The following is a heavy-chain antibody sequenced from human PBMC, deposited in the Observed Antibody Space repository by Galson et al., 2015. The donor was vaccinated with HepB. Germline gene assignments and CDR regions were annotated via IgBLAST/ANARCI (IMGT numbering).Heavy chain of an antibody. J-gene: IGHJ5*02. Sequence: SLRLSCAASGFTFRNYAVNWVRQAPGEGLEWVSAISGGAGTTYTTDSVKGRFTISRDNSKNTLYLQMNSLRVEDTAVYYCAKGLGYGDCRWFDPWGQGTLVAVSS. D-gene: IGHD2-21*02. CDR1: GFTFRNYA. CDR3: AKGLGYGDCRWFDP. V-gene: IGHV3-23*01. CDR2: ISGGAGTT.